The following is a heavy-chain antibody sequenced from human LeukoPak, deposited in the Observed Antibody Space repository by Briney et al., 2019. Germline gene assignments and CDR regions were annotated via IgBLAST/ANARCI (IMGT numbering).Heavy chain of an antibody. Sequence: GGPLRLSCAASGFIFSNYWMSWVRQAPGKGLEWVANIKQDGSEKFYVDSVKGRFTISRDNAKNSLYLQMNSLRAEDTAVYNCARVPLNYYYYMDVWGKGTTVTVSS. CDR2: IKQDGSEK. CDR3: ARVPLNYYYYMDV. CDR1: GFIFSNYW. J-gene: IGHJ6*03. V-gene: IGHV3-7*01.